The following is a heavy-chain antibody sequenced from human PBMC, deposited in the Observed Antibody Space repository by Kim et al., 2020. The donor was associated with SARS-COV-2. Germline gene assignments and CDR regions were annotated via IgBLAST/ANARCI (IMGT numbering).Heavy chain of an antibody. CDR3: ARGYYDSRGYKAPGVFDY. Sequence: SETLSLTCTVSGGSISSGGYYWSWIRQHPGKGLEWIGYIYYSGSTYYNPSLKSRVTISVDTSKNQFSLKLSSVTAADTAVYYCARGYYDSRGYKAPGVFDYWGQGTLVTVSS. D-gene: IGHD3-22*01. V-gene: IGHV4-31*03. J-gene: IGHJ4*02. CDR1: GGSISSGGYY. CDR2: IYYSGST.